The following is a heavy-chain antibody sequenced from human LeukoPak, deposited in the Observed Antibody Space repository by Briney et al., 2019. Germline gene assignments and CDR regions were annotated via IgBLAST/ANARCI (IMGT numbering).Heavy chain of an antibody. CDR3: ARGSTYYDSSGQVPFDY. CDR1: GFTFSTYS. D-gene: IGHD3-22*01. CDR2: ISSSSSTI. V-gene: IGHV3-48*01. Sequence: GGSLRLSCAASGFTFSTYSMNWVRQAPGKGLEWVSYISSSSSTIYYADSVKGRFTISRDNAKNSLYLQMNSLRAEDTAVYYCARGSTYYDSSGQVPFDYWGQGALVTVSS. J-gene: IGHJ4*02.